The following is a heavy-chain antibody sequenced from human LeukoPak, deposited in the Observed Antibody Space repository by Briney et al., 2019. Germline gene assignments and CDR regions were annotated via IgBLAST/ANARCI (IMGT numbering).Heavy chain of an antibody. CDR1: DYSVTSAYY. J-gene: IGHJ4*02. Sequence: SETLSLTCAVSDYSVTSAYYWGWIRQFPGKELEWIGSIFHGETTYYNPSLESRVTISVDPSKNQFSLRLTSVTAADTAVYYCARVSSSWYWDDYWGQGTLVTVSS. D-gene: IGHD6-13*01. V-gene: IGHV4-38-2*01. CDR3: ARVSSSWYWDDY. CDR2: IFHGETT.